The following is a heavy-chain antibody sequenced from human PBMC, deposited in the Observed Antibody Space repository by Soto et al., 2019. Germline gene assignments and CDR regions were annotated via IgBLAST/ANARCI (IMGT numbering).Heavy chain of an antibody. CDR3: AREVSGPFDY. CDR1: GYTFKNYY. Sequence: EVQLVQSGAEVKKPGESLRISCEGSGYTFKNYYISWVRQMPGKGLEWLGRIDPSDSYSTYSPSFQGHVTISVDKSISTAFLQWSSLKDSDTAMYYCAREVSGPFDYWGQGTLVTVSS. CDR2: IDPSDSYS. V-gene: IGHV5-10-1*03. J-gene: IGHJ4*02. D-gene: IGHD2-8*01.